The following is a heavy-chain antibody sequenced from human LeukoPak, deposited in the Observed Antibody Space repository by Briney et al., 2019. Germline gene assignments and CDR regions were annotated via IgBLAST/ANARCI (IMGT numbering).Heavy chain of an antibody. V-gene: IGHV4-61*01. CDR3: ARGAPGPHDY. CDR2: IYYSGST. CDR1: GVSVSSGSYY. J-gene: IGHJ4*02. Sequence: SETLSLTCTVSGVSVSSGSYYWSWIRQPPGKGLEWIGYIYYSGSTNYNPSLKSRVTISVDTSKNQFSLKLSSVTAADTAVYYCARGAPGPHDYWGQGTLVTVSS. D-gene: IGHD3-16*01.